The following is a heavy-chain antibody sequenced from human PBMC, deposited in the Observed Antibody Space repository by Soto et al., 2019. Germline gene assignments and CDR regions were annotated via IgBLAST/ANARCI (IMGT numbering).Heavy chain of an antibody. D-gene: IGHD4-4*01. J-gene: IGHJ6*03. CDR3: AKDYGEAGNYYYYYYYMDV. Sequence: GGSLRLSCAASGLTFSSDAMSLVRQAPGKGLEWVSAISGSGGSTYYADSVKGRFTISRDNSKNTLYLQMNSLRAEDTAVYYCAKDYGEAGNYYYYYYYMDVWGKGTTVTVSS. CDR2: ISGSGGST. CDR1: GLTFSSDA. V-gene: IGHV3-23*01.